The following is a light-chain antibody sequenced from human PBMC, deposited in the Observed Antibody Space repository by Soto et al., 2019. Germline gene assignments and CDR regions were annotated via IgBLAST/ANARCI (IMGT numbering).Light chain of an antibody. Sequence: DIHMTQSPAYVCASLVGRVTITCRASQSISSWLAWYQQKPGKAPKLLIYDASSLESGVPSRFSGSGSGTEFTLTISSLQPDDFATYYCQQYNSLWTFGQGTKVDNK. J-gene: IGKJ1*01. CDR3: QQYNSLWT. CDR1: QSISSW. CDR2: DAS. V-gene: IGKV1-5*01.